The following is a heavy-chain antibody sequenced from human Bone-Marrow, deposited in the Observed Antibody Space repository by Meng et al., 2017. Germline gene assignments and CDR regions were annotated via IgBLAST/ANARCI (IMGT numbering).Heavy chain of an antibody. CDR1: GGTFSDYY. J-gene: IGHJ4*02. Sequence: QVQLQQWGAGLLKPSETLSLTCAVYGGTFSDYYWSWSRQPPGKGLEWIGEINHSGGTKYTPSLESRVTISIDTSKNQFSLKLSSVTAADTDIYYCARQGDTAMATFDYWGQGTLVTVSS. V-gene: IGHV4-34*01. D-gene: IGHD5-18*01. CDR3: ARQGDTAMATFDY. CDR2: INHSGGT.